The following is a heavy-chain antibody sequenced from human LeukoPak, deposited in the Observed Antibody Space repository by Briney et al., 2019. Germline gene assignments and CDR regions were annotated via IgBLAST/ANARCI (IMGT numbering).Heavy chain of an antibody. D-gene: IGHD3-10*01. J-gene: IGHJ4*02. CDR2: ISGSGGST. Sequence: GGSLRLSCAASGFTFSSYAMSWVRQAPGKGLEWVSAISGSGGSTYYADSVKGRFTISRDNSKNTPYLQMNSLRAEDTAVYYCANVRIPMVRGVIISEFVYWGQGTLVTVSS. V-gene: IGHV3-23*01. CDR1: GFTFSSYA. CDR3: ANVRIPMVRGVIISEFVY.